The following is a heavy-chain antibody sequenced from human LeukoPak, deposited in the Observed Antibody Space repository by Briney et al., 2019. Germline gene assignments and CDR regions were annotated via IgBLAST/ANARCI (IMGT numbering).Heavy chain of an antibody. CDR2: IKQDGSEK. CDR1: GFTFSTYW. V-gene: IGHV3-7*01. CDR3: ARDNRGYYDSSGSSLDDAFDI. J-gene: IGHJ3*02. D-gene: IGHD3-22*01. Sequence: PGGSLRLSCAASGFTFSTYWMSWVRQAPGKGLEWVANIKQDGSEKYYVDSVKGRFTISRDNAKNSLYLQMNSLRAEDTAVYYCARDNRGYYDSSGSSLDDAFDIWGLGKMVTVSS.